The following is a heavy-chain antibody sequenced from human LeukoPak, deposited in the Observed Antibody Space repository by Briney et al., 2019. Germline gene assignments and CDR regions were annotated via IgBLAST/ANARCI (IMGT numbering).Heavy chain of an antibody. Sequence: SETLSLTCTVSGGSISSAGLYWNWIRQHPGKGLEWIGYISYSGSTYYNPSLKSRLTISLDKSENQFSLKMSSVTAADTAMYYCGKVGGNSNSWVQGTLVTVSS. J-gene: IGHJ4*02. CDR1: GGSISSAGLY. CDR2: ISYSGST. D-gene: IGHD4-23*01. CDR3: GKVGGNSNS. V-gene: IGHV4-31*03.